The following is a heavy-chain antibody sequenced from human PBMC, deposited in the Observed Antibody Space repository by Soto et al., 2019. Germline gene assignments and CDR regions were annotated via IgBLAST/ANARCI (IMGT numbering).Heavy chain of an antibody. CDR1: GFAFSIYA. CDR3: VRSSGVPTPDFDY. J-gene: IGHJ4*02. V-gene: IGHV3-30-3*01. Sequence: QVLLVEAGGGVVQPGRSLRLSCAGSGFAFSIYAIHWVRQAPGKGLEWVAVMSHDGSNRYYADAVKGRFTISRDNSKSTVYLEMNSPRAEDTAVYLCVRSSGVPTPDFDYWGQGTLVTVSS. CDR2: MSHDGSNR. D-gene: IGHD3-10*01.